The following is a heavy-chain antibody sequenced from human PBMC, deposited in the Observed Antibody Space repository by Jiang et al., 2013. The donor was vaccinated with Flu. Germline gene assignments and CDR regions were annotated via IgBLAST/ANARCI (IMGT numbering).Heavy chain of an antibody. CDR1: GFTFKNSG. CDR3: AKDFGTTAYDYDSSGVKGAFDF. D-gene: IGHD3-22*01. CDR2: IWYDRSNK. V-gene: IGHV3-33*06. Sequence: VQLVESGGGVVQPGRSLRLSCAASGFTFKNSGMHWVRQAPGKGLEWVAIIWYDRSNKYYADSVKGRFTISRDNSKNTVYLEMNSLRAEDTAVYYCAKDFGTTAYDYDSSGVKGAFDFWGQGTRVTVSS. J-gene: IGHJ3*01.